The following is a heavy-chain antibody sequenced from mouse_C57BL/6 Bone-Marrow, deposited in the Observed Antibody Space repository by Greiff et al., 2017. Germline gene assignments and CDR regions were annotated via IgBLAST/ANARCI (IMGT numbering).Heavy chain of an antibody. Sequence: DVKLVESGPGLVKPSQSLSLTCSVTGYSITSGYYWNWIRQFPGNKLEWMGYISYDGSNNYNPSLKNRISITRDTSKNQFFLKLNSVTTEDTATYYCARGHTYYAMDYWGQGTSVTVSS. J-gene: IGHJ4*01. CDR1: GYSITSGYY. D-gene: IGHD5-1-1*01. CDR2: ISYDGSN. V-gene: IGHV3-6*01. CDR3: ARGHTYYAMDY.